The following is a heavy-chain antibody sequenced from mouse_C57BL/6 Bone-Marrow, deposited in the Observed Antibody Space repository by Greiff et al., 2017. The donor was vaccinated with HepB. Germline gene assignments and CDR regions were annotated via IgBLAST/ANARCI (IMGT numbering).Heavy chain of an antibody. D-gene: IGHD2-5*01. J-gene: IGHJ4*01. V-gene: IGHV3-8*01. Sequence: VQLKESGPGLAKPSQTLSLTCSVTGYSITSDYWNWIRKFPGNKLEYMGYISYSGSTYYNPSLKSRISITRDTSKNQYYLQLNSVTTEDTATYYCARYPAYYSNPYYAMDYWGQGTSVTVSS. CDR1: GYSITSDY. CDR2: ISYSGST. CDR3: ARYPAYYSNPYYAMDY.